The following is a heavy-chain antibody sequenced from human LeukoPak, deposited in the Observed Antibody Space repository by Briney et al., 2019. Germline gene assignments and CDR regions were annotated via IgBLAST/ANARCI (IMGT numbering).Heavy chain of an antibody. CDR2: ISYDGSNK. D-gene: IGHD3-9*01. J-gene: IGHJ4*02. Sequence: GGSLRLSCAASGFTFSSYAMHWVRQAPGKGLEWVAVISYDGSNKYYADSVKGRFTISRDNSKNTLYLQMNSLRAEDTAVYYCASSYYDILTGYSPPDDYWGQGTLVTVSS. CDR1: GFTFSSYA. CDR3: ASSYYDILTGYSPPDDY. V-gene: IGHV3-30-3*01.